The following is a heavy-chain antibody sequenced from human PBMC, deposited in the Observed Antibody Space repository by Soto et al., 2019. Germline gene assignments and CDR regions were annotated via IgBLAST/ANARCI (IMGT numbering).Heavy chain of an antibody. D-gene: IGHD6-13*01. CDR2: ISNSGGNT. J-gene: IGHJ6*02. V-gene: IGHV3-23*01. Sequence: EVQLLESGGALVQPGGSLRLSFAASGYTFSSYAMTWVRQAPGKGLEWVSAISNSGGNTFHADSVKGRFTISRDNSKNTLYLQMNSLRAEDTAVYYCAKDQRGVSAAARMDVWGQGTTVTVSS. CDR3: AKDQRGVSAAARMDV. CDR1: GYTFSSYA.